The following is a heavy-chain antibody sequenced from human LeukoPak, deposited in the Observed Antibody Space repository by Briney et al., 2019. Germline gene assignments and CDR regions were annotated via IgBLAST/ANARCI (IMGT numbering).Heavy chain of an antibody. CDR1: GFTFSSYA. D-gene: IGHD3-22*01. CDR3: ARRTPYYYDSSGPLGGAFDI. V-gene: IGHV3-30-3*01. J-gene: IGHJ3*02. Sequence: GRSLRLSCAASGFTFSSYAMHWVRQAPGKGLEWVAVVSYDGSNKYYADSVEGRFTISRDNSKNTLYLQMNSLRPEDTAVYYCARRTPYYYDSSGPLGGAFDIWGQGTMVTVSS. CDR2: VSYDGSNK.